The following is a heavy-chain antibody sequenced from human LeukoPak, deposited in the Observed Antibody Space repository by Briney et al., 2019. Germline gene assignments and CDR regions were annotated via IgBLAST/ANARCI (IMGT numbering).Heavy chain of an antibody. CDR3: ARALTTVTTYDY. CDR1: GFTFSSYT. D-gene: IGHD4-17*01. CDR2: ISSSSYI. J-gene: IGHJ4*02. Sequence: GGSLRLSCAASGFTFSSYTMNWVRQAPGKGLEWVSSISSSSYIDYADSVKGRFTISRDNAKNSLYLQMNSLRAEDTAVYYCARALTTVTTYDYWGQGTLVTVSS. V-gene: IGHV3-21*01.